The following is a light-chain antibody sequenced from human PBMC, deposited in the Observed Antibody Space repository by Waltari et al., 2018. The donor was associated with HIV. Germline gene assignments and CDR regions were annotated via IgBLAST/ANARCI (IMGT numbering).Light chain of an antibody. CDR1: QAIDNY. V-gene: IGKV1D-8*01. J-gene: IGKJ1*01. Sequence: VIWMIQSPALLSASTGDKVNITCRLSQAIDNYLAWYQQRPGKAPNPLIYGASTLQSGVPSRSSGSGSGTDFTLTISCLEPEDFAVYYCQQYYAFPRTFGHGTKVEVK. CDR3: QQYYAFPRT. CDR2: GAS.